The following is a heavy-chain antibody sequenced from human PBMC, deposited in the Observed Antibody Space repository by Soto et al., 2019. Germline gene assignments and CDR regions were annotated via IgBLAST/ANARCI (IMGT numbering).Heavy chain of an antibody. CDR1: GSTFNNFA. Sequence: QVVLLQSGAEVKEPGSSVRGSCQVSGSTFNNFAFSSVRQAPGHGPEWMGGIVVDSNTAEYSQRFQDRFTMTADTSTDTLYMELGSLTFEDTAVYYSARAIKRWEVNYYFDFWGQGTLVTVSS. CDR3: ARAIKRWEVNYYFDF. D-gene: IGHD1-26*01. V-gene: IGHV1-69*06. CDR2: IVVDSNTA. J-gene: IGHJ4*02.